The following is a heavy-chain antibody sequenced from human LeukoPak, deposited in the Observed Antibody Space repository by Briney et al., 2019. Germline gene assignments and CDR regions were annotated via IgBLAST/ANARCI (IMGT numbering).Heavy chain of an antibody. CDR2: ISSSGSTI. Sequence: GGSLRLSCAASGFTFSDYYMSWIRQAPGKGLEWVSYISSSGSTIYYADSVKGRFTISRDNAKNSLYLQMNSLRAEDTAVYYCARDPLGYCSSTSCYVGPSDYWGQGTLVTVSS. J-gene: IGHJ4*02. CDR1: GFTFSDYY. V-gene: IGHV3-11*01. CDR3: ARDPLGYCSSTSCYVGPSDY. D-gene: IGHD2-2*01.